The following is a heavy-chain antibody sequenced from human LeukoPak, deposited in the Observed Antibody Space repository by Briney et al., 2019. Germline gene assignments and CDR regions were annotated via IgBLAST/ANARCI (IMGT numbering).Heavy chain of an antibody. CDR2: IYYSGST. CDR3: AAGATAFYYFDY. D-gene: IGHD1-26*01. V-gene: IGHV4-59*01. J-gene: IGHJ4*02. Sequence: PSETLSLTCTVSGGSISSYYWSWIRQPPGKRLEWIGYIYYSGSTTYNPSLKSRVTISVDTSKNQFSLKVSSVTAADTAVYYCAAGATAFYYFDYWGQGSLVTVSS. CDR1: GGSISSYY.